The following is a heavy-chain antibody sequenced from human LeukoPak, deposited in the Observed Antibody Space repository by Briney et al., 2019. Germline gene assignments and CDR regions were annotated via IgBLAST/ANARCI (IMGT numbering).Heavy chain of an antibody. J-gene: IGHJ6*02. CDR2: IYSGGST. CDR3: ARDGSGSYYYYYGMDV. V-gene: IGHV3-66*01. Sequence: GGSLRLSCAASGFTVSSNYISWVRQAPGKGLEWVSVIYSGGSTYYADSVKGRFTISRDNSKNTLYLQMNSLRAEDTAVYYCARDGSGSYYYYYGMDVWGQGTTVTVSS. D-gene: IGHD3-10*01. CDR1: GFTVSSNY.